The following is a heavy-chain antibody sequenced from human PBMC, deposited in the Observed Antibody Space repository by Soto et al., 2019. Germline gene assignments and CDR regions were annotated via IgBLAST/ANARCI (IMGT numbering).Heavy chain of an antibody. Sequence: TLSLTCTVSGGSISSGGYYWSWIRQHPGKGLEWIGYIYYSGGTYYNPSLKSRVTISVDTSKNQFSLKLSSVTAADTAVYYCARDSLTAMVTDYYYYGMDVWGQGTTVTVSS. CDR1: GGSISSGGYY. D-gene: IGHD5-18*01. CDR2: IYYSGGT. V-gene: IGHV4-31*03. J-gene: IGHJ6*02. CDR3: ARDSLTAMVTDYYYYGMDV.